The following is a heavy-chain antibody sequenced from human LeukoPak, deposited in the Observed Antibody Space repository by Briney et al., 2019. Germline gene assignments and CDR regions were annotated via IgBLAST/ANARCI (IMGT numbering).Heavy chain of an antibody. CDR1: GGTFSSYA. CDR3: AREFGRRYSSSEIDP. V-gene: IGHV1-69*13. J-gene: IGHJ5*02. Sequence: SVKVSCKASGGTFSSYAISWVRQAPGQGLEWMGGIIPIFGTANYAQKFQGRVTITADESTSTAYMELSSLRSEDTAVYYCAREFGRRYSSSEIDPWGQGTLVTVSS. CDR2: IIPIFGTA. D-gene: IGHD6-6*01.